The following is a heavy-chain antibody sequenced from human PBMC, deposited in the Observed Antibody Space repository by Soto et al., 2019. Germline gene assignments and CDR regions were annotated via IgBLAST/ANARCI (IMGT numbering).Heavy chain of an antibody. V-gene: IGHV3-30*04. CDR2: ISYDGTNK. CDR1: GFIFSAYA. Sequence: GGSLRLSCAASGFIFSAYAMLWVRQAPGKGLEWVAAISYDGTNKYYADSIKGRFTISRDNSANTLFLQVNSLRREDTAMYYCARDPSPYTSGWYGIDFWGHGTLVTVSS. D-gene: IGHD6-19*01. CDR3: ARDPSPYTSGWYGIDF. J-gene: IGHJ4*01.